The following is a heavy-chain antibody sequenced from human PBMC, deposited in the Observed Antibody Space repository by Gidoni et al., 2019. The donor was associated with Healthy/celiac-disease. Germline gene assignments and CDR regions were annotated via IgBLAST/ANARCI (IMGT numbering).Heavy chain of an antibody. CDR3: AKDWTGTALYYFDY. J-gene: IGHJ4*02. CDR1: GFTFSSYG. CDR2: ISYDGSNK. D-gene: IGHD1-1*01. V-gene: IGHV3-30*18. Sequence: QVQLVESGGGVVQPGRSLRLSCAASGFTFSSYGMHWVRQAPGQGLEWVAVISYDGSNKYYADSVKGRFTISRDNSKNTLYLQMNSLRAEDTAVYYCAKDWTGTALYYFDYWGQGTLVTVSS.